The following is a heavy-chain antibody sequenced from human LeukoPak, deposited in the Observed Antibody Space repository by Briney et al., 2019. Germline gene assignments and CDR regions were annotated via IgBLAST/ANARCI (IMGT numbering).Heavy chain of an antibody. CDR2: LNSDGSTT. CDR3: ATLPTSHSLDL. J-gene: IGHJ5*02. Sequence: GGSLRLSCAVSGFPFSSHWMHWVREAPGKGLLWVSHLNSDGSTTTYADSVKGRFTISRDKAKNTLYLQMHSLRAEDTAVYYCATLPTSHSLDLWGQGTLVTVSS. CDR1: GFPFSSHW. V-gene: IGHV3-74*01. D-gene: IGHD2-15*01.